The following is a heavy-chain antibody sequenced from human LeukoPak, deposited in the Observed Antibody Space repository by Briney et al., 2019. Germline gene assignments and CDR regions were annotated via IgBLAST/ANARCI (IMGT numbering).Heavy chain of an antibody. CDR3: AKAGSSGWSSSGGDY. Sequence: PGGSLRLSCAASGFTFSNFAMSWVRQAQGKGLEWVSTISGSGGSTFYADSVKGRFPISRDNSNNKLFLQMNSLRAEDTAIYFCAKAGSSGWSSSGGDYWGQGSLVTVSS. CDR1: GFTFSNFA. D-gene: IGHD6-19*01. V-gene: IGHV3-23*01. J-gene: IGHJ4*02. CDR2: ISGSGGST.